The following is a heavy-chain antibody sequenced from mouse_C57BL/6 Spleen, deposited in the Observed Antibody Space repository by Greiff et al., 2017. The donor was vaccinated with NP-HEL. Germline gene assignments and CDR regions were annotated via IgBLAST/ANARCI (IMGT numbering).Heavy chain of an antibody. CDR2: IYPGSGNT. D-gene: IGHD1-1*01. CDR1: GYTFTDYY. Sequence: LQESGAELVRPGASVKLSCKASGYTFTDYYINWVKQRPGQGLEWIARIYPGSGNTYYNEKFKGKATLTAEKSSSTAYMQLSSLTSEDSAVYFCEREGPYYYGSSYGYFDVWGTGTTVTVSS. V-gene: IGHV1-76*01. CDR3: EREGPYYYGSSYGYFDV. J-gene: IGHJ1*03.